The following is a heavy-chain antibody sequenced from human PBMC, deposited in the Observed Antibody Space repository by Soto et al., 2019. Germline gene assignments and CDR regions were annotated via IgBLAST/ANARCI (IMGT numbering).Heavy chain of an antibody. Sequence: GYLPITNTDSGISISSISYYWVWFRQLPAKRLAWIGSIYYSGSTYYNPTLKSRVTISVDTSNNKFSLKLSSVTAADTAVYYCERHTVVRWFGEPRQFLYSFDPWGQGTLVIV. CDR1: GISISSISYY. CDR2: IYYSGST. J-gene: IGHJ5*02. V-gene: IGHV4-39*01. CDR3: ERHTVVRWFGEPRQFLYSFDP. D-gene: IGHD3-10*01.